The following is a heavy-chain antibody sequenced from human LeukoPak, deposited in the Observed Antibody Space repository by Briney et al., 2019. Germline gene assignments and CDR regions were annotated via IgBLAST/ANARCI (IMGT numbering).Heavy chain of an antibody. Sequence: ASVNLSRTSSGSRFTVYNIYLVRLAHGQGPERMRWINPNSGGTNYAQKFEGRVTITRDPSISTAYMELSRLRSDDTAVYYCAREAAAGRDPPDYWGQGTLVSVSS. V-gene: IGHV1-2*02. CDR3: AREAAAGRDPPDY. J-gene: IGHJ4*02. CDR2: INPNSGGT. CDR1: GSRFTVYN. D-gene: IGHD6-13*01.